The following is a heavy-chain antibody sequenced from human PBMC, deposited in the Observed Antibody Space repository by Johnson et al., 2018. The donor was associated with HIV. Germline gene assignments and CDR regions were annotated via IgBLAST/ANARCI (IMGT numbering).Heavy chain of an antibody. J-gene: IGHJ3*02. D-gene: IGHD3-10*01. Sequence: VQLVESGGGLVKPGGSLRLSCAASGFTFSSYAMHWVRQAPGKGLQYVSAISSNGGSTYYANSVKGRFTISRDNSRNTLYLQMGRLRVEDMAVYYCARDVASVYGSGDHAFDIWGQGTMVTVSS. V-gene: IGHV3-64*01. CDR2: ISSNGGST. CDR3: ARDVASVYGSGDHAFDI. CDR1: GFTFSSYA.